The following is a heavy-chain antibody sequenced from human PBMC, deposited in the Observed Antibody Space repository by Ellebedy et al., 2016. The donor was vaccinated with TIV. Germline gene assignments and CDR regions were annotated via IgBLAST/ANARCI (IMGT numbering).Heavy chain of an antibody. V-gene: IGHV3-21*01. J-gene: IGHJ4*02. CDR2: ISSSGSYL. Sequence: PGGSLRLSCAASGFTFSSYTINWVRQTPGKGLEWVSSISSSGSYLYYADSVKGRFTISRDHAKNSLYLQMNSLRVDDTTGYYCATSRARVYWGQGTLVTVSS. CDR1: GFTFSSYT. CDR3: ATSRARVY.